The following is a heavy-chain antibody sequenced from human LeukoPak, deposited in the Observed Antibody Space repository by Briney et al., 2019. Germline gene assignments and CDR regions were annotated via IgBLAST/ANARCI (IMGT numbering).Heavy chain of an antibody. CDR1: GFTFSSYG. CDR2: IWYDGSNK. J-gene: IGHJ3*02. Sequence: PGGSLRLSCAASGFTFSSYGMHWVRQAPGKGLEWVAVIWYDGSNKYYADSVKGRFTISRDNSKNTLYLQMNSLRAEDTAVYYCARAFSDYWSGLNAFDIWGQGTMVTVSS. V-gene: IGHV3-33*01. CDR3: ARAFSDYWSGLNAFDI. D-gene: IGHD3-3*01.